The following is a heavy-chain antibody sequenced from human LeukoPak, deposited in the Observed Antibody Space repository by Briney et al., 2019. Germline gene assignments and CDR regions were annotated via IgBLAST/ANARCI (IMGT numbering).Heavy chain of an antibody. V-gene: IGHV4-61*02. CDR3: AREAGTIFGPLDRFDP. J-gene: IGHJ5*02. CDR2: IYTSGST. Sequence: SETLSLTCTVSGGSISSGSYYWSWIRQPAGKGLEWIGRIYTSGSTNYNPSLKSRVTISVDTSKNQFSLKLSSVTAADTAVYYCAREAGTIFGPLDRFDPWGQGTLVTVSS. CDR1: GGSISSGSYY. D-gene: IGHD3-3*01.